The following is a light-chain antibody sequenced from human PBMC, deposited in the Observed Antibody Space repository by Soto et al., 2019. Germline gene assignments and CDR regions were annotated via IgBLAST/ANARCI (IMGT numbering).Light chain of an antibody. V-gene: IGKV4-1*01. CDR1: QSVLDRSNNKNY. J-gene: IGKJ1*01. CDR3: HQYKTSPQT. Sequence: DIVLTQSPDSLAGSLGERATISCKSSQSVLDRSNNKNYLAWYQQKPRQPPKMLIYWASTRESGVPDRLSGSGSGSDFTLNISGLQSEDVAVYFCHQYKTSPQTFGQGTTVEIK. CDR2: WAS.